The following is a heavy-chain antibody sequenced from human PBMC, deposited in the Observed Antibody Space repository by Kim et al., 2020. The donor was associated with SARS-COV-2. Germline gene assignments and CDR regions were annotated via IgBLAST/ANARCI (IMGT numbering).Heavy chain of an antibody. Sequence: GGSLRLSCAASGFTFSSYSMNWVRQAPGKGLEWVSSISSSSSYIYYADSVKGRFTISRDNAKNSLYLQMNSLRAEDTAVYYCARDTGIAAAGTGYYYYYYYGMDVWGQGTTVTVSS. CDR1: GFTFSSYS. CDR3: ARDTGIAAAGTGYYYYYYYGMDV. J-gene: IGHJ6*02. V-gene: IGHV3-21*01. D-gene: IGHD6-13*01. CDR2: ISSSSSYI.